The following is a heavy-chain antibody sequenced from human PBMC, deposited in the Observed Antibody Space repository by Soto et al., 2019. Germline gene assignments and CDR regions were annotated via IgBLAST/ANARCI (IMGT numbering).Heavy chain of an antibody. D-gene: IGHD3-22*01. V-gene: IGHV3-48*02. CDR3: ARCFYYDDSSGYWCY. CDR2: ISSSSSTI. J-gene: IGHJ4*02. Sequence: PGGSLRLSCAASGFTSSSYSMNWVRQAPGKGLEWVSYISSSSSTIYYADSVKGRFTISRDNAKNSLYLQMNSLRDEDTAVYYCARCFYYDDSSGYWCYCGRGTLVTVSA. CDR1: GFTSSSYS.